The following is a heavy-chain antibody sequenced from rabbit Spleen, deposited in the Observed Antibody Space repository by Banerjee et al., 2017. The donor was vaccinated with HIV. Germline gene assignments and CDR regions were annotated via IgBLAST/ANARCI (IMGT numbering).Heavy chain of an antibody. V-gene: IGHV1S45*01. Sequence: QEQLVESGGGLVQPEGSLTLTCTASGFSFSGRYVMCWVSQAPGKGLEWMGCIGSNSDNTFYATWAKGRFTLSRTSSTTVDLKMTSLTAADTATYFCARDLTDAIGWNFGLWGPGTLVTVS. CDR1: GFSFSGRYV. CDR3: ARDLTDAIGWNFGL. J-gene: IGHJ4*01. D-gene: IGHD1-1*01. CDR2: IGSNSDNT.